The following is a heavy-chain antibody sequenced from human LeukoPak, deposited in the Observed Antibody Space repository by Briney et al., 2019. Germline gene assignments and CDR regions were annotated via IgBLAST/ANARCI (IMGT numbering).Heavy chain of an antibody. Sequence: SETLSLTCTVSGGSINSYYWSWIRQPPGKGVEYIGYIHYTGSTNYNPSLKSRVTISVDTSKNQFSLKLSSVTAADTAMYYCARVGGSYYYYYGMDVWGQGTTVTVSS. J-gene: IGHJ6*02. CDR2: IHYTGST. CDR3: ARVGGSYYYYYGMDV. CDR1: GGSINSYY. V-gene: IGHV4-59*01. D-gene: IGHD1-26*01.